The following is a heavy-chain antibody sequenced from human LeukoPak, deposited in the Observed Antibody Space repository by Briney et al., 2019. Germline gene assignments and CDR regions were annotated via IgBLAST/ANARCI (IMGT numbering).Heavy chain of an antibody. V-gene: IGHV3-7*01. CDR2: INQDGSGK. CDR1: GFTFNNYW. D-gene: IGHD1-26*01. CDR3: AKASIAGAIGVLDY. Sequence: GGSLRLSCAAFGFTFNNYWMSWVRQAPGKGLEWVANINQDGSGKHYVDSVKGRFTISRDNAKNSLYLQMNSLRAEDTAVYFCAKASIAGAIGVLDYWGQGTPVTVSS. J-gene: IGHJ4*02.